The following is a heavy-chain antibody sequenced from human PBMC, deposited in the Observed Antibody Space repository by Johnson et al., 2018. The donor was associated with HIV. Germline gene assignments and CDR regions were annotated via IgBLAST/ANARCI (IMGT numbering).Heavy chain of an antibody. D-gene: IGHD2-8*02. V-gene: IGHV3-20*04. CDR3: ARDLAYGDIVLVSAFDI. CDR2: VNWNGGNT. J-gene: IGHJ3*02. Sequence: VQLVESGGSVVRPGGSLRLSCAASGFNFDDYGMSWVRQAPGKGLEWVSGVNWNGGNTGYADSVKGRFTISRDNAKNSLYLQMNSLRAEDTALYYCARDLAYGDIVLVSAFDIWGQGTMVTVSS. CDR1: GFNFDDYG.